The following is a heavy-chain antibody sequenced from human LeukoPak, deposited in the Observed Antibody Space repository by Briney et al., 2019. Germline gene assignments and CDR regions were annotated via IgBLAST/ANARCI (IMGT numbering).Heavy chain of an antibody. Sequence: SETLSLTCTVSGGSISGYHWNWIRQPPGKGLEWIGNIYYSGSTNYSPSFKSRVTISVDTSKNQFSLKLSSVTAADTAVYYCARDRATSFGNLFDYWGQGALVTVSS. CDR2: IYYSGST. V-gene: IGHV4-59*01. D-gene: IGHD2-2*01. CDR3: ARDRATSFGNLFDY. J-gene: IGHJ4*02. CDR1: GGSISGYH.